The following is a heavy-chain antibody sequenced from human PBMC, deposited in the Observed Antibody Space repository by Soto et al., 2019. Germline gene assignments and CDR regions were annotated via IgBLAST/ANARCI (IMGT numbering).Heavy chain of an antibody. J-gene: IGHJ5*02. Sequence: EVQLLESGGGLVQPGGSLRLSCAASGFTFNNYDMTWVRQAPGKGLEWVSGLSASGGGTYYADSVKGRFTISRDNSKNTLYLQMNSLRAEDTAIYYCAKGRIVFSLEEPFDPWGQGTLVTVSS. CDR1: GFTFNNYD. V-gene: IGHV3-23*01. CDR3: AKGRIVFSLEEPFDP. D-gene: IGHD2-15*01. CDR2: LSASGGGT.